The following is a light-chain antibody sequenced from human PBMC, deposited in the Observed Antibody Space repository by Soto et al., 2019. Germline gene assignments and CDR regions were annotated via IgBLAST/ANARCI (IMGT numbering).Light chain of an antibody. CDR1: QGISNY. CDR2: AAS. J-gene: IGKJ5*01. CDR3: QKYNSALIT. Sequence: DIQMTQSPSSLSASVGDRVTITCRASQGISNYLAWYQQKPGKVPKLLIYAASTLQSGVPSRFSGSGSGTDFTLTNSSLQPEDVATYYCQKYNSALITFGQGTRLEI. V-gene: IGKV1-27*01.